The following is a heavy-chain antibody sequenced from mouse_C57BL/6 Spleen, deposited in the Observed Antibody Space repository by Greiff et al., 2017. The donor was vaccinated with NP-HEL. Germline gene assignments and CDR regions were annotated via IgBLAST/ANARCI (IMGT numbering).Heavy chain of an antibody. D-gene: IGHD2-4*01. CDR2: IYPGSGST. CDR3: ARDDYDYYYAMDY. V-gene: IGHV1-55*01. Sequence: QVQLQQPGAELVKPGASVKMSCKASGYTFTSYWITWVKQRPGQGLEWIGDIYPGSGSTNYNEKFKSKATLTVDTSSSTAYMQLSSLTSEDSAVYYCARDDYDYYYAMDYWGQGTSVTVSS. J-gene: IGHJ4*01. CDR1: GYTFTSYW.